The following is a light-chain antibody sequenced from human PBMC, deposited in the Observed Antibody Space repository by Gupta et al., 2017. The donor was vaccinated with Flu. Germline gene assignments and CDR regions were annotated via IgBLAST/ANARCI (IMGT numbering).Light chain of an antibody. CDR2: WAS. J-gene: IGKJ2*03. CDR1: QSVLYSSKNKNY. CDR3: QQDDSSPES. Sequence: DIVMTQSPDSLAVSLGERATINCKSSQSVLYSSKNKNYLSWYQQRPGQPPKLLIHWASTRESGVPDRFSGSGSGTDFTLTISSLQAEDVAVYYCQQDDSSPESFGQGTKMEIK. V-gene: IGKV4-1*01.